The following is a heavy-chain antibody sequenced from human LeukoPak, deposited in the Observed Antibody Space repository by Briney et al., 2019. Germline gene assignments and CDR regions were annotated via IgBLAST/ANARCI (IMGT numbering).Heavy chain of an antibody. J-gene: IGHJ6*02. CDR3: TRLTTDYGDYYYYGMDV. V-gene: IGHV3-73*01. Sequence: GGSLRLSCAASGFTFSGSAMHWVRQASGKGLEWVGRIRRKANSYATAYAASVKGRFTISRNDSKNTAYLQMNSLKTEDTAVYYCTRLTTDYGDYYYYGMDVWGQGTTVTVSS. CDR2: IRRKANSYAT. CDR1: GFTFSGSA. D-gene: IGHD4-17*01.